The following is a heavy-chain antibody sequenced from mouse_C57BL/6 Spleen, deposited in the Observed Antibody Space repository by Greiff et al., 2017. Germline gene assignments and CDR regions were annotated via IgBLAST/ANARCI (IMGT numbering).Heavy chain of an antibody. V-gene: IGHV1-26*01. D-gene: IGHD1-1*01. CDR2: INPNNGGT. J-gene: IGHJ2*01. CDR3: ARWRNYYGSLYYFDY. Sequence: VQLQQSGPELVKPGASVKISCKASGYTFTDYYMNWVKQSHGKSLEWIGDINPNNGGTSYNQKFKGKATLTVDKSSSTAYMELRSLTSEDSAVYYCARWRNYYGSLYYFDYWGQGTTLTVSS. CDR1: GYTFTDYY.